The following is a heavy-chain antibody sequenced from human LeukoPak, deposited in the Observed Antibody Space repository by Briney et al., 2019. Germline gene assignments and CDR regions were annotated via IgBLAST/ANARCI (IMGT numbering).Heavy chain of an antibody. Sequence: PGTSPRLSCAASGFTFNNFAMHWVRLAPGKGLEWVAVISIDGAKTYSADSVKGRFTISRDNSKKTLYLKMNIVRAEDTAVYYCAKGEGGSSSWYDFYDYGMDVWGKGTTVTVSS. D-gene: IGHD2-2*01. CDR2: ISIDGAKT. CDR3: AKGEGGSSSWYDFYDYGMDV. J-gene: IGHJ6*04. CDR1: GFTFNNFA. V-gene: IGHV3-30*18.